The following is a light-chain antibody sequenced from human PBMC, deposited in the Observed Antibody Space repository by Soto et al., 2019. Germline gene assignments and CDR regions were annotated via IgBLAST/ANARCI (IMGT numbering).Light chain of an antibody. Sequence: DIQMTQSPSTLSASVGDRVTITCRASQSITSWLAWYQQKPGKAPKLLIYEASDLESGVPSRFSGAGSGTEFTLTMSGLQPDDFATYYCQQYNIYPLTFGGGTKVEI. J-gene: IGKJ4*01. CDR3: QQYNIYPLT. CDR1: QSITSW. CDR2: EAS. V-gene: IGKV1-5*03.